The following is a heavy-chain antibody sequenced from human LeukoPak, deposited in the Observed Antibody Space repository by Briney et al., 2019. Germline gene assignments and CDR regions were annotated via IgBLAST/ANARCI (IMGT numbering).Heavy chain of an antibody. Sequence: GASVKVSCKASGGTFSSYAISWVRQAPGQGPEWMGRIIPIFGTANYAQKFQGRVTITTDESTSTAYMELSSLRSEDTAVYYCARETYSSGWYFPPAWGQGTLVTVSS. CDR1: GGTFSSYA. CDR2: IIPIFGTA. J-gene: IGHJ5*02. CDR3: ARETYSSGWYFPPA. D-gene: IGHD6-19*01. V-gene: IGHV1-69*05.